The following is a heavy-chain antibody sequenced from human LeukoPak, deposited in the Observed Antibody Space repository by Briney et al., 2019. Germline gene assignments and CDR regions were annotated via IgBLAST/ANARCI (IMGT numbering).Heavy chain of an antibody. CDR1: GFTFSKYA. D-gene: IGHD6-6*01. V-gene: IGHV3-23*01. CDR2: ITNSGGGP. CDR3: AKDGRSSAPH. J-gene: IGHJ4*02. Sequence: GGSLRLSCAASGFTFSKYAMSWVRQAPGKGPEWVSGITNSGGGPSSADSVKGRFTISRDNSKNTLYLQMNSLRVEDTAVYYCAKDGRSSAPHWGQGTLVNVSS.